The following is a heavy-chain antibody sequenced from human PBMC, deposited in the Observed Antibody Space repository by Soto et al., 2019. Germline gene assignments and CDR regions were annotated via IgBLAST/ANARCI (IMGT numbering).Heavy chain of an antibody. CDR3: AKDPNYDFWSGYSGSGWFDP. CDR1: GFTFSSYS. CDR2: ISGSSSNM. V-gene: IGHV3-21*01. Sequence: GGSLRLSCAASGFTFSSYSMNWVRQAPGKGLEWVSSISGSSSNMYYADSVKGRFTISRDNAKNSLYLQMNSLRAEDTAVYYCAKDPNYDFWSGYSGSGWFDPWGQGTLVTVSS. D-gene: IGHD3-3*01. J-gene: IGHJ5*02.